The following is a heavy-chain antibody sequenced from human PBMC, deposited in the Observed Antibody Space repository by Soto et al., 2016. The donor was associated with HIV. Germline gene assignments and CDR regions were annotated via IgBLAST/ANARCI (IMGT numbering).Heavy chain of an antibody. CDR2: INPSGGAT. Sequence: QVQLVQSGAEVKKPGASVKVSCKASGYIFTNYFMHWVRQAPGQGLEWMGIINPSGGATTYAQKFQGRVTMTRDTSTNTVYMELSSLRSEDTALYYCTREEGAFDIWGQGTMVTVSS. CDR1: GYIFTNYF. J-gene: IGHJ3*02. V-gene: IGHV1-46*03. CDR3: TREEGAFDI.